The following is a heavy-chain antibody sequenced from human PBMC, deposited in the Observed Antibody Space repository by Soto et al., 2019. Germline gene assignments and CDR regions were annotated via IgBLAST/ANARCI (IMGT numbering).Heavy chain of an antibody. Sequence: GGSVKVSCKASGGTFSSYAISWVRQAPGQGLEWMGGIIPIFGTANYAQKFQGRVTITADESTSTAYMELSSLRSEDTAVYYCARGERTQYYYYYGMDVWGQGTTVTVS. CDR1: GGTFSSYA. CDR2: IIPIFGTA. V-gene: IGHV1-69*13. CDR3: ARGERTQYYYYYGMDV. J-gene: IGHJ6*02.